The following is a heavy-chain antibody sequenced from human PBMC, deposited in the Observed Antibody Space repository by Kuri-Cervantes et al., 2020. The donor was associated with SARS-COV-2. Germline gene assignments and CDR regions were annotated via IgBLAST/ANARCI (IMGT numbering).Heavy chain of an antibody. D-gene: IGHD3-3*01. Sequence: LSLTCAASGFTFSSYWMHWVRQAPGKGLEWVSYISSSSSTIYYADSVKGRFIISRDNAKNSLYLQMNSLRAEDTAVYYCARDRGDFWSGSINYWGQGTLVTVSS. J-gene: IGHJ4*02. CDR1: GFTFSSYW. CDR3: ARDRGDFWSGSINY. CDR2: ISSSSSTI. V-gene: IGHV3-48*01.